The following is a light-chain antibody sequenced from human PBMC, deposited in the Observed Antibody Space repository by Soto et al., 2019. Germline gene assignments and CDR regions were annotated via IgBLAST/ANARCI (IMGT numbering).Light chain of an antibody. V-gene: IGKV3-15*01. Sequence: EIVMTQSPATLSVSPGERATLSCRASQSVSSNLAWYQQKPGQAPRLLIYGASTSATGIPARFSGSGSSTEFTLTISSLQSEDFGVYYCQQYNNWPRTFGQGTKVQIK. CDR1: QSVSSN. CDR3: QQYNNWPRT. J-gene: IGKJ1*01. CDR2: GAS.